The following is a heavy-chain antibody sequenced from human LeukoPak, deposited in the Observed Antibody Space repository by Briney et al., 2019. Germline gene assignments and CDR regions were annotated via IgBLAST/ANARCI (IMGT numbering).Heavy chain of an antibody. Sequence: PSETLSLTCTVSGGSISSGDYYWSWIRQPPGKGLEWIGYIYYSGSTYYNPSLKSRVTISVDTSKNQFSLKLSSVTAADTAVYYCARSTTKLWFGDLDAFDIWGQGTMVTVSS. V-gene: IGHV4-30-4*01. J-gene: IGHJ3*02. CDR2: IYYSGST. D-gene: IGHD3-10*01. CDR3: ARSTTKLWFGDLDAFDI. CDR1: GGSISSGDYY.